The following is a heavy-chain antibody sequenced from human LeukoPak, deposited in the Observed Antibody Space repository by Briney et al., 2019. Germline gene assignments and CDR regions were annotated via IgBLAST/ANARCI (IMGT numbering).Heavy chain of an antibody. CDR1: GFTFSGYW. J-gene: IGHJ4*02. Sequence: GGSLRLSCAASGFTFSGYWMSWVRQAPGKGLEWVATIKQDGSEKTYVDSVESRFTSSRDNAKSSLFLQMYSLRAEDTAVYYCARFGMDAAIDYWGQGTLVTVSS. CDR3: ARFGMDAAIDY. D-gene: IGHD2-15*01. CDR2: IKQDGSEK. V-gene: IGHV3-7*01.